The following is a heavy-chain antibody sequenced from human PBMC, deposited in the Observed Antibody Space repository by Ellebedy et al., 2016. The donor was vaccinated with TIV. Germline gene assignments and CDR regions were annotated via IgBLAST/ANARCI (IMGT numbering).Heavy chain of an antibody. Sequence: ASVKVSCXVSGYTLTELSMHWVRQAPGKGLEWMGGFDPEDGETIYAQKFQGRVTMTTDTSTSTAYMELRSLRSDDTAVYYCASSRYYYGMDVWGQGTTVTVSS. V-gene: IGHV1-24*01. CDR3: ASSRYYYGMDV. CDR2: FDPEDGET. CDR1: GYTLTELS. J-gene: IGHJ6*02. D-gene: IGHD5/OR15-5a*01.